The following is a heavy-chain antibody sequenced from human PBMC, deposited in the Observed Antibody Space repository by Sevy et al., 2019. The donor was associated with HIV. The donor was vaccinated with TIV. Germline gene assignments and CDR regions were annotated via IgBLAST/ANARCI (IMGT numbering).Heavy chain of an antibody. J-gene: IGHJ6*02. D-gene: IGHD5-18*01. CDR3: ARQIRGYSYGYGGAYYYYGMDV. CDR1: GYTFTGYY. Sequence: ASVKVSCKASGYTFTGYYMHWVRQAPGQGLEWMGRINPNSGGTNYAQKFQGRVTMTRETSISTAYMELGRLRSDDTAVYYCARQIRGYSYGYGGAYYYYGMDVWGQGTTVTVSS. V-gene: IGHV1-2*06. CDR2: INPNSGGT.